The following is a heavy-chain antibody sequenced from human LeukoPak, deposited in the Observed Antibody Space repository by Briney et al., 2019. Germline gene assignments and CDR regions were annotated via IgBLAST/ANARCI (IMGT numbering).Heavy chain of an antibody. CDR1: GGSFSGYY. V-gene: IGHV4-34*01. J-gene: IGHJ3*02. Sequence: SETLSLTCAVYGGSFSGYYWSWIRQPPGKGLEWIGEINHSGSTNYNPSLKSRVTISVDTSKNQFSLKLSSVTAADTAVYYCARRVLTYYDSTPRGFDIWGQGTMVTVSS. CDR2: INHSGST. D-gene: IGHD3-22*01. CDR3: ARRVLTYYDSTPRGFDI.